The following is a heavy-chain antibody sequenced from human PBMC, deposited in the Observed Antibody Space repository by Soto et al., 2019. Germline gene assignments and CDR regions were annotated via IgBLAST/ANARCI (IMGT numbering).Heavy chain of an antibody. V-gene: IGHV3-48*02. CDR2: ISRSGTGI. CDR3: TRAVTWGLDV. CDR1: GFTFSLYS. D-gene: IGHD7-27*01. J-gene: IGHJ6*02. Sequence: EVQLVESGGGLVQPGGSLRLACAASGFTFSLYSMSWVRQAPGKGLAWVSSISRSGTGIHYSDSVEGRFTISRDDATNSMHLQMSRLRDGDTAVYCCTRAVTWGLDVWGQGTTVSISS.